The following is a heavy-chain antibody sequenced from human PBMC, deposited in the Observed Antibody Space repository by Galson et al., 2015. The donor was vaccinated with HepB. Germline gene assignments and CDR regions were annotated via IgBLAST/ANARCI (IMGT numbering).Heavy chain of an antibody. Sequence: SVKVSCKASGGTFSSYAISWVRQAPGQGLEWMGRIIPNLGKANYAQKFQGRVTITADKSTSTAYMELSSLRSEDTAVYYCASLGYCSSTSCYTGFDPWGQGTLVTVSS. CDR2: IIPNLGKA. D-gene: IGHD2-2*02. V-gene: IGHV1-69*04. J-gene: IGHJ5*02. CDR1: GGTFSSYA. CDR3: ASLGYCSSTSCYTGFDP.